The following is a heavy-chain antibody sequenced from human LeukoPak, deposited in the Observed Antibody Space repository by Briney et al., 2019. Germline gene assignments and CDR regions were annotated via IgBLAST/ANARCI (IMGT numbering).Heavy chain of an antibody. Sequence: SGGPLRLSCVASGFTFSSYSMHWVRQAPGKGLEWVAVISYDGTNKFYADSVKGRFTISRDNSKNTLFVQMKSPRAEDTAEYYCAKDFSSSWTTRLDYWGQGTLVTVSS. CDR1: GFTFSSYS. V-gene: IGHV3-30-3*01. CDR3: AKDFSSSWTTRLDY. D-gene: IGHD6-13*01. CDR2: ISYDGTNK. J-gene: IGHJ4*02.